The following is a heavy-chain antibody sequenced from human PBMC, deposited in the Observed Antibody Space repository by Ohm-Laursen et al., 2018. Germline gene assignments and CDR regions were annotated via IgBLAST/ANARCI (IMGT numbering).Heavy chain of an antibody. Sequence: TLSLTCTVSGGSFSSCSLEYGAWIRQPPGKGLEWIGYIYYSGSTYYNPSLKSRVTISVDTSKNQFSLKLSSVTAADTAVYYCARTFRDYYYYGMDVWGQGTTVTVSS. V-gene: IGHV4-39*01. CDR2: IYYSGST. D-gene: IGHD3-10*01. CDR1: GGSFSSCSLEY. J-gene: IGHJ6*02. CDR3: ARTFRDYYYYGMDV.